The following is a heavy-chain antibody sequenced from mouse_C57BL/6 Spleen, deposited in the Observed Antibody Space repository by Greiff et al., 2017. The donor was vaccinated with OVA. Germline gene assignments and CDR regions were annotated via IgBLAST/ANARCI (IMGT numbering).Heavy chain of an antibody. CDR1: GYAFSSYW. CDR3: ATLLDGSSWDFDV. Sequence: QVQLKESGAELVKPGASVKISCKASGYAFSSYWMNWVKQRPGKGLEWIGQIYPGDGDTNYNGKFKGKATLTADKSSSTAYMQLSSLTSEDSAVYFCATLLDGSSWDFDVWGIGTTVTVSS. J-gene: IGHJ1*03. CDR2: IYPGDGDT. D-gene: IGHD1-1*01. V-gene: IGHV1-80*01.